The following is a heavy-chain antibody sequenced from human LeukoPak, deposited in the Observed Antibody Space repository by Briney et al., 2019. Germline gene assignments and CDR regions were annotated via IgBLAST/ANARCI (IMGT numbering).Heavy chain of an antibody. V-gene: IGHV4-39*01. CDR1: GGSISSSSYY. CDR3: ARLGQGRNFDY. D-gene: IGHD3-10*01. CDR2: IYYSGST. Sequence: PETLSLTCTVSGGSISSSSYYWGWIRQPPGKGLEWIGSIYYSGSTYYNPSLKSRVTISVDTSKNQFSLKLSSVTAADTAVYYCARLGQGRNFDYWGQGTLVTVSS. J-gene: IGHJ4*02.